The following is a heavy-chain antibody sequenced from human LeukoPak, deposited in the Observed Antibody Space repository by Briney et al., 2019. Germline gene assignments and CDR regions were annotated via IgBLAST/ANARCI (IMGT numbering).Heavy chain of an antibody. Sequence: ASVKVSCKASGYTFTSYGISWVRQAPGQGLEWMGWISAYNGNTNYAQKLQGRVTMTTDTSTSTAYMELRSLRSDDTAVYYCARDPRIVGATYYFDYWGQGTLDTVSS. CDR3: ARDPRIVGATYYFDY. J-gene: IGHJ4*02. CDR1: GYTFTSYG. V-gene: IGHV1-18*01. CDR2: ISAYNGNT. D-gene: IGHD1-26*01.